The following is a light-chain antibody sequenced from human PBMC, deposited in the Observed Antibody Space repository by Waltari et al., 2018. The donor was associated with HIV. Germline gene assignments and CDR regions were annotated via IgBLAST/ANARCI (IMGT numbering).Light chain of an antibody. CDR2: AAS. CDR3: QQSHSNPRS. J-gene: IGKJ1*01. V-gene: IGKV1-39*01. CDR1: QSISTY. Sequence: DIQMTQPPSSLSASVGDRVTITCRASQSISTYLNWYQQKPGRAPKLLIYAASSLQSGVPTRFSGSGSGTDFTLTISSLQPEDFATYSCQQSHSNPRSFGQGTKVEIK.